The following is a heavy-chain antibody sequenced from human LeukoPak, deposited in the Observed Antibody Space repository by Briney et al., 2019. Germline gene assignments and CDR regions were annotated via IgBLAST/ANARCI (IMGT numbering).Heavy chain of an antibody. CDR1: GGSISSYY. CDR2: IYYSGST. J-gene: IGHJ3*02. Sequence: PSETLSLTCTVSGGSISSYYWSWIRQPPGKGLEWIGYIYYSGSTNYNPSLKSRVTISVDTSKNQFSLKLSSVTAADTAVYYCARDQSCSGGSRYDAFDIWGQGTMVTVSS. D-gene: IGHD2-15*01. V-gene: IGHV4-59*01. CDR3: ARDQSCSGGSRYDAFDI.